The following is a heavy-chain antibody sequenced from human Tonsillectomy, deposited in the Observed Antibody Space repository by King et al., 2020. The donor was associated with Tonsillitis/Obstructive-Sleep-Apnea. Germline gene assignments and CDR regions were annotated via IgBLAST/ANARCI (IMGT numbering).Heavy chain of an antibody. V-gene: IGHV3-30*04. CDR3: ARDLSYCSRTRSYQGGWFAP. CDR1: GFNFSSYA. J-gene: IGHJ5*02. CDR2: ISYDGSNK. Sequence: VQLVESGGGVVQPGRSLRLSCAASGFNFSSYAMHWVRQAPGKGLEWVAVISYDGSNKYYADSVKGRLTISRDNSKNTLDLQMNSLRAEDTAVYYCARDLSYCSRTRSYQGGWFAPWAQGPLAPVS. D-gene: IGHD2-2*01.